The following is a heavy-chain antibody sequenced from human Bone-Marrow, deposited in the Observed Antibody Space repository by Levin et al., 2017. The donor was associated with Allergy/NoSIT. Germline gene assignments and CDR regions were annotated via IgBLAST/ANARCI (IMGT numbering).Heavy chain of an antibody. CDR2: ISYDGSNK. Sequence: GESLKISCAASGFTFSSYAMHWVRQAPGKGLEWVAVISYDGSNKYYADSVKGRFTISRDNSKNTLYLQMNSLRAEDTAVYYCARDKSQWAPIFDAFDIWGQGTMVTVSS. CDR1: GFTFSSYA. J-gene: IGHJ3*02. CDR3: ARDKSQWAPIFDAFDI. D-gene: IGHD3-3*01. V-gene: IGHV3-30-3*01.